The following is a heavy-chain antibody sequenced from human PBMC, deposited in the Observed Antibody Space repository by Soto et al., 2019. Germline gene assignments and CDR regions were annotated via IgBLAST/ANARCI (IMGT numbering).Heavy chain of an antibody. CDR3: ARTPASSSSPSDNYSFSGMED. V-gene: IGHV4-4*07. CDR1: GGSTSSYY. Sequence: SETLSLTCTVSGGSTSSYYWSWIGQPAGKGLEWIGRIYTSGSANDNPSLKSRVTMSVDTSKTQFSLKLSSVTAADTAVYYCARTPASSSSPSDNYSFSGMEDWGQGTSVTVSS. CDR2: IYTSGSA. D-gene: IGHD6-6*01. J-gene: IGHJ6*02.